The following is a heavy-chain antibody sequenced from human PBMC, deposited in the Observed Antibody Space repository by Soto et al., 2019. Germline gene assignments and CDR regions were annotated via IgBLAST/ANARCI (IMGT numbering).Heavy chain of an antibody. D-gene: IGHD5-12*01. V-gene: IGHV4-30-2*06. CDR2: ISHLEST. CDR3: ARGGGYDSFDY. CDR1: GASISYGGFS. J-gene: IGHJ4*02. Sequence: SETLSLTCTVSGASISYGGFSWSWIRQSPGKGLEWIGYISHLESTYFHPSFKSRLTMSIDRTRNQFSLKLSSVTAADMAVYYCARGGGYDSFDYWGQGVLVTVS.